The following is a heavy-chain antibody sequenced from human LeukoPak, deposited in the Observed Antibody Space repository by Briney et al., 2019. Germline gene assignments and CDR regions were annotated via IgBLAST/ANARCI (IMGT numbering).Heavy chain of an antibody. V-gene: IGHV1-3*01. Sequence: GASLKVSCKSSGYTFTSYAMHWVRQAPGQGLEWMGWINAGNGNTKYSQKFQGRVTITRDTSASTAYMELSGLRSEDTAVYYCASGIAADYPDAFDMGGQATMVTVSS. D-gene: IGHD6-13*01. CDR2: INAGNGNT. CDR3: ASGIAADYPDAFDM. J-gene: IGHJ3*02. CDR1: GYTFTSYA.